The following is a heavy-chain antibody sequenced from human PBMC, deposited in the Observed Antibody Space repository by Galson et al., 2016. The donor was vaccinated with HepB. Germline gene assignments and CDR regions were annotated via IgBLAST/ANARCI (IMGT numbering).Heavy chain of an antibody. Sequence: SLRLSCAASGFTFSDYAMHWVRQAPGKGLDWVAVIWHDGSKKYFADSTKGRFTVSRDNSKNTLYLQMNSLSVEDTAVYYCARGDPWYSSGWGPDYWGQGTLVAVSS. V-gene: IGHV3-33*04. J-gene: IGHJ4*02. CDR2: IWHDGSKK. CDR3: ARGDPWYSSGWGPDY. D-gene: IGHD6-19*01. CDR1: GFTFSDYA.